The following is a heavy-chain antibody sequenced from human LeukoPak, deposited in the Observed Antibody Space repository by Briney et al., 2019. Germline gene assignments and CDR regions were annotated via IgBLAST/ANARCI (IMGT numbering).Heavy chain of an antibody. Sequence: ASVKVSCKASGYTFTSYAMNWVRQAPGQGLEWMGWINTNTGNPTYVQGFTGRFVFSLDTSVSTAYLQISSLKAEDTAVYYCARDSGSGWYPEVDYWGQGTLVTVSS. CDR1: GYTFTSYA. D-gene: IGHD6-19*01. CDR3: ARDSGSGWYPEVDY. CDR2: INTNTGNP. J-gene: IGHJ4*02. V-gene: IGHV7-4-1*02.